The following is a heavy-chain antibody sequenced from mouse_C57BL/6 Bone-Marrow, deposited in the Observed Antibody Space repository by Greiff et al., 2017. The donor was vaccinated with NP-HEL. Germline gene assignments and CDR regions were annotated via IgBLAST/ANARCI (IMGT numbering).Heavy chain of an antibody. CDR2: ISNGGGST. Sequence: EVKLMESGGGLVQPGGSLKLSCAASGFTFSDYYMYWVRQTPEKRLEWVAYISNGGGSTYYPDTVKGRFTISRDNAKNTLYLQMSRLKSEDTAMYYCARHALYSKRAMDYWGQGTSVTVSS. D-gene: IGHD2-5*01. CDR3: ARHALYSKRAMDY. J-gene: IGHJ4*01. CDR1: GFTFSDYY. V-gene: IGHV5-12*01.